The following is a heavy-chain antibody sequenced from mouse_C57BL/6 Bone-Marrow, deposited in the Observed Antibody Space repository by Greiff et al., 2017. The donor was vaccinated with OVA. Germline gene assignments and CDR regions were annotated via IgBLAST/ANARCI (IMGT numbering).Heavy chain of an antibody. CDR2: IYPGDGDT. CDR3: ARGVLREYYFDY. Sequence: VQLQESGPELVKPGASVKISCKASGYAFSSSWMNWVKQRPGKGLEWIGRIYPGDGDTNYNGKFKGKATLTADKSSSTAYMQLSSLTSEDSAVYFCARGVLREYYFDYWGQGTTLTVSS. J-gene: IGHJ2*01. D-gene: IGHD1-1*01. CDR1: GYAFSSSW. V-gene: IGHV1-82*01.